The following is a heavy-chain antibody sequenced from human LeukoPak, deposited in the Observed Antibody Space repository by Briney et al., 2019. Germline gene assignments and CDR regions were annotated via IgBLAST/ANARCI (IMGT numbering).Heavy chain of an antibody. CDR1: GGSISTNY. D-gene: IGHD3-22*01. J-gene: IGHJ4*02. V-gene: IGHV4-59*08. CDR3: ARHKYDSSGSYYGGYYFDY. CDR2: IFYSGRN. Sequence: SETLSLTCTVSGGSISTNYWSWIRQPPGKGLEWIGNIFYSGRNNYNPSLKSRVTISIDTSKDQFSLRLTSVTAADTAVYYCARHKYDSSGSYYGGYYFDYWGQGTLVAVSS.